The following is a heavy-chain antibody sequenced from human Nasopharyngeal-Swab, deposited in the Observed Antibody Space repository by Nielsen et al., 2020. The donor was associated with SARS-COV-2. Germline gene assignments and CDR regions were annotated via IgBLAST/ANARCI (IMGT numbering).Heavy chain of an antibody. CDR2: IYSGGST. V-gene: IGHV3-53*04. J-gene: IGHJ4*02. D-gene: IGHD4-23*01. CDR3: ARWDYGGRFDY. Sequence: WIRQPPGKGLEWVSVIYSGGSTYYADSVKGRFTISRHNSKNTLYLQMNSLRAEDTAVYYCARWDYGGRFDYWGQGTLVTAPQ.